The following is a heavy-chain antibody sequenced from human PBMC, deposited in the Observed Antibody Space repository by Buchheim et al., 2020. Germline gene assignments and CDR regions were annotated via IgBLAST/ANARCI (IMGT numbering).Heavy chain of an antibody. CDR3: AKAGLVVVTARTYFDY. D-gene: IGHD2-21*02. Sequence: QVQLVESGGGVVQPGRSLRLSCAASGFTFSSYGMHWVRQAPGKGLEWVAVISYDGSNKYYVDSVKGRFTISRDNSKNTLYLQMNSLRAEDTAVYYCAKAGLVVVTARTYFDYWGQGTL. CDR2: ISYDGSNK. J-gene: IGHJ4*02. V-gene: IGHV3-30*18. CDR1: GFTFSSYG.